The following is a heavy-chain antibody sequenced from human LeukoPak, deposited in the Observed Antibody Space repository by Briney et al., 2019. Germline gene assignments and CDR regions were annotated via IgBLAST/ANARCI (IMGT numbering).Heavy chain of an antibody. D-gene: IGHD3-22*01. CDR1: GYTFTIYY. CDR2: INSSGGNT. Sequence: ASVKISCKASGYTFTIYYMYWVRQAPGQGVEGMGIINSSGGNTSYAQNFQGRVTMTRDTSARLVYMELRSLRSEDTAVYYCARENTYGYSYGMDVWGQGTTVTVSS. J-gene: IGHJ6*02. CDR3: ARENTYGYSYGMDV. V-gene: IGHV1-46*01.